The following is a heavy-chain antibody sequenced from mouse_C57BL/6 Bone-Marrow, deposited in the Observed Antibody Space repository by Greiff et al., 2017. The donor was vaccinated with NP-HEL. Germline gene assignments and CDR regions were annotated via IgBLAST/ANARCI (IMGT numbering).Heavy chain of an antibody. CDR3: ARQGLCWYFDV. D-gene: IGHD1-1*02. CDR2: ISNGGGST. Sequence: EVKVVESGGGLVQPGGSLKLSCAASGFTFSDYYMYWVRQTPEKRLEWVAYISNGGGSTYYPDTVKGRFTISRDNAKNTLYLQMSRLKSEDTAMYYFARQGLCWYFDVCGTGTTVTVSA. CDR1: GFTFSDYY. J-gene: IGHJ1*03. V-gene: IGHV5-12*01.